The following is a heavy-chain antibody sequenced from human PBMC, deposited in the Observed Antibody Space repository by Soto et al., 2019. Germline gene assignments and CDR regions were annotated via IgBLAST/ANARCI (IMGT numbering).Heavy chain of an antibody. D-gene: IGHD3-10*01. CDR1: GFTFSDSF. CDR2: IKRKSENYAT. Sequence: GGSLRLSCAASGFTFSDSFVDWVRQASGKGLQWVGRIKRKSENYATGYSESVKGRFTISRDDSKNTAYLQMDSLKTEDTAVYYCINKVRGAAGDDYWGQGTLVTVSS. J-gene: IGHJ4*02. V-gene: IGHV3-73*01. CDR3: INKVRGAAGDDY.